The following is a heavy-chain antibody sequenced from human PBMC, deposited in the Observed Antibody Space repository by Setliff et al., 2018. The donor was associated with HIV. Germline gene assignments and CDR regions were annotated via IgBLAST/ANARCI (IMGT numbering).Heavy chain of an antibody. CDR3: ARDFRIIVPDVFDI. V-gene: IGHV3-48*02. CDR1: GFTFSDYN. Sequence: GGSLRLSCTGSGFTFSDYNVNWVRQTPGKGLEWISYISGTTNTIYYADSVKGRFTISRDNSKNSLYLQMSSLRDEDTAVYYCARDFRIIVPDVFDIWGRGTMVTVSS. D-gene: IGHD2-15*01. J-gene: IGHJ3*02. CDR2: ISGTTNTI.